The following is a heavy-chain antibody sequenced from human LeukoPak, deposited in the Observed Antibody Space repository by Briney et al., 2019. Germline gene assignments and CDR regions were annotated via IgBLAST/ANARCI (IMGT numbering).Heavy chain of an antibody. Sequence: SETLSLTCTVSGGSISSGGYYWSWIRQHPGKGLEWIGYSYYSGSTNYNPSLKSRVTISVDTSKNQFSLKLSSVTAADTAVYYCARVPRTYDFWSGSLSYFDYWGQGTLVTVSS. D-gene: IGHD3-3*01. CDR1: GGSISSGGYY. CDR2: SYYSGST. V-gene: IGHV4-31*02. J-gene: IGHJ4*02. CDR3: ARVPRTYDFWSGSLSYFDY.